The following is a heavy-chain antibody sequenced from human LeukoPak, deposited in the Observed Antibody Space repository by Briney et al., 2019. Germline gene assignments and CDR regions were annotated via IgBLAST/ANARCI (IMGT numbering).Heavy chain of an antibody. CDR3: ARGADSSGYYSIFYFDY. J-gene: IGHJ4*02. V-gene: IGHV4-59*01. CDR1: GGSISSYY. CDR2: IYYSGST. Sequence: SETLSLTCTVSGGSISSYYWNWIRQPPGKGLEWIGYIYYSGSTNYNPSLKSRVTISVDTSKNQFSLKLSSVSAADTAVYYCARGADSSGYYSIFYFDYWGQGTLVTVSS. D-gene: IGHD3-22*01.